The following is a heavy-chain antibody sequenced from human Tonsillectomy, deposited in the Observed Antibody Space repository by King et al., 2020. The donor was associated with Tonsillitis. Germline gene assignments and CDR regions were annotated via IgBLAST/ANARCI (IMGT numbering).Heavy chain of an antibody. Sequence: QVQLVESGGGVVQPGRSLRLSCAASGFTLSTYTFHWVRQAPGKGLEWVALMSYDGKNKNYADSVKGRFTVSRDNSKNTLYLQMNSLRAEDTAVYYCARESDYCSDGSCYYLDFWGQGTLVTVSS. J-gene: IGHJ4*02. CDR3: ARESDYCSDGSCYYLDF. CDR1: GFTLSTYT. CDR2: MSYDGKNK. D-gene: IGHD2-15*01. V-gene: IGHV3-30*04.